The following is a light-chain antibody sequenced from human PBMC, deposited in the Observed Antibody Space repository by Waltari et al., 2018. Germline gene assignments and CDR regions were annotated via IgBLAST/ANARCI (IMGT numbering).Light chain of an antibody. Sequence: EIVLTQSPATLSLSPGERAPTSCRASQSVSSYLAWSQQKPGQAPRLLIDDASNRATGIPARFSGSGSGTDFTLTISSLEPEDFAVYYCQQRSNWPWTFGQGTKVEIK. CDR1: QSVSSY. CDR2: DAS. J-gene: IGKJ1*01. V-gene: IGKV3-11*01. CDR3: QQRSNWPWT.